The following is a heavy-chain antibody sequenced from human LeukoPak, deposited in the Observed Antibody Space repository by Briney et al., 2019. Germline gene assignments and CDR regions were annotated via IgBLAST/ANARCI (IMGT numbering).Heavy chain of an antibody. D-gene: IGHD2-15*01. V-gene: IGHV4-34*01. Sequence: PSETLSLTCAVYGGSFSGYYWSWIRQPPGKGLEWIGEINHSGSTNYNPSLKRRVTISVDTSKNQFSLKLSSVTAADTAVYYCARVPIVVVAATDYFDYWGQGTLVTVSS. CDR2: INHSGST. J-gene: IGHJ4*02. CDR1: GGSFSGYY. CDR3: ARVPIVVVAATDYFDY.